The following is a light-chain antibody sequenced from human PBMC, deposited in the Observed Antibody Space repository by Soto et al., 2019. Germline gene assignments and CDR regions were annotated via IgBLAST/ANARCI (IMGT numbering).Light chain of an antibody. CDR3: QQVNSFPFT. Sequence: DNQMTQSPSSVSASVGDRVTITCRASLDISYLLAWYQQKAGRAPKLLIYAASTLGGGVPSRFSGSGSGTHFTITISSLQPEDFATYYCQQVNSFPFTFGPGTKVDMK. J-gene: IGKJ3*01. V-gene: IGKV1-12*01. CDR1: LDISYL. CDR2: AAS.